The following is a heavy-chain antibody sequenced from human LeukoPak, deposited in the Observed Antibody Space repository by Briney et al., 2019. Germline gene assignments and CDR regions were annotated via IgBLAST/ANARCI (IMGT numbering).Heavy chain of an antibody. J-gene: IGHJ3*02. CDR1: GFTLSSYA. Sequence: PGGSLRLSCVVSGFTLSSYAMSWVRQAPGKGLEWVAATSSSDSGKYHADSVRGRFTISRDNSKNTVYLQMNSLRAEDTAVYYCAKDYGDYFSAFDIWGQGTMVTVSS. V-gene: IGHV3-23*01. CDR3: AKDYGDYFSAFDI. CDR2: TSSSDSGK. D-gene: IGHD4-17*01.